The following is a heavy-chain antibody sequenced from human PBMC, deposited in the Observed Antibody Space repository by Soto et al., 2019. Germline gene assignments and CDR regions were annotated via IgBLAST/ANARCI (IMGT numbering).Heavy chain of an antibody. V-gene: IGHV4-31*03. D-gene: IGHD3-3*01. CDR2: IYYSGST. CDR3: ARYDFWSRPNPGGMDV. CDR1: GGSISSGGYY. J-gene: IGHJ6*02. Sequence: SETLSLTCTVSGGSISSGGYYWSWIRQHPGKGLEWIGYIYYSGSTYYNPSLKSRVTISVDTSKNQFSLKLSSVTAADTAVYYCARYDFWSRPNPGGMDVWGQGTTVTVSS.